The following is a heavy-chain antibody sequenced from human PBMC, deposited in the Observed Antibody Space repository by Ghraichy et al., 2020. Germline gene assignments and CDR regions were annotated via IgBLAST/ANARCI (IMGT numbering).Heavy chain of an antibody. D-gene: IGHD3-3*01. J-gene: IGHJ6*02. V-gene: IGHV3-48*02. Sequence: GGSLRLSCAASGFTFSSYSMNWVRQAPGKGLEWVSYISSSSSTIYYADSVKGRFTISRDNAKNSLYLQMNSLRDEDTAVYYCARDDGGHITIFGVVNPYYYYGMDVWGQGTTITVSS. CDR2: ISSSSSTI. CDR1: GFTFSSYS. CDR3: ARDDGGHITIFGVVNPYYYYGMDV.